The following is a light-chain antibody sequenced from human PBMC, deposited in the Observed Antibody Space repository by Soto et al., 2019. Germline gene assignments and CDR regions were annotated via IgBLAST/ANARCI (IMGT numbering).Light chain of an antibody. J-gene: IGLJ3*02. CDR1: SSDIGYYNY. Sequence: QSALTQPASVSGSPGQSITISCTGTSSDIGYYNYVSWYQQHPGKAPKVIIYEVSNRPSGVSDRFSGSKSGNTAYLTISGLQAEDEGDYYCSSYEDSSILMFGGWTKLTVL. CDR3: SSYEDSSILM. V-gene: IGLV2-14*01. CDR2: EVS.